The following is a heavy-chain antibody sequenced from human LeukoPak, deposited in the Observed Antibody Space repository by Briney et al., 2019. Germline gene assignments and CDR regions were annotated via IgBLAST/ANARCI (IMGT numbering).Heavy chain of an antibody. Sequence: AGGSLRLSCTVSGFTVSSNSMGWVRQAPGKGLEWVSFIYSAGNTHYSDSVKGRFTISIDNSKNTLYLQMNSLRAEDTAVYYCARRAGAYSHPYDYWGQGTLATVSS. D-gene: IGHD4/OR15-4a*01. CDR1: GFTVSSNS. V-gene: IGHV3-53*01. CDR2: IYSAGNT. CDR3: ARRAGAYSHPYDY. J-gene: IGHJ4*02.